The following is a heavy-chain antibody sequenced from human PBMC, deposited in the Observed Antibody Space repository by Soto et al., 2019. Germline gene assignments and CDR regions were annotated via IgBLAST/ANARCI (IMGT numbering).Heavy chain of an antibody. Sequence: PSETLSLTCTVSGGSVSSGSYYWSWIRQPPGKGLEWIGYIYYSGSTNYNPSLKSRVTISVDTSKNQFSLKLSSVTAADTAVYYCAMGGYSSINYYYGMDVWGQGTTVTVSS. J-gene: IGHJ6*02. CDR3: AMGGYSSINYYYGMDV. CDR2: IYYSGST. D-gene: IGHD6-19*01. CDR1: GGSVSSGSYY. V-gene: IGHV4-61*01.